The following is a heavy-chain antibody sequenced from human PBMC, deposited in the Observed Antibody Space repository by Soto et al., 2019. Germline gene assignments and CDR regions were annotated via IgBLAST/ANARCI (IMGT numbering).Heavy chain of an antibody. CDR2: INPNSGGT. Sequence: ASVKVSCKASGYTFTGYYMHWVRQAPGQGLEWMGWINPNSGGTNYAQKFQGRVTMTRDTSISTAYMELSRLRSDDTAVYYCARDFYGDYNPNWFDPWGQVSPVTVSS. CDR3: ARDFYGDYNPNWFDP. D-gene: IGHD4-17*01. CDR1: GYTFTGYY. J-gene: IGHJ5*02. V-gene: IGHV1-2*02.